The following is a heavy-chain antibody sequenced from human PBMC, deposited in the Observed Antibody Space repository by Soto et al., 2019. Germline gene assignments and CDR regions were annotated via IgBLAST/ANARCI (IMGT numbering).Heavy chain of an antibody. CDR2: IKRKHEGGTT. J-gene: IGHJ6*02. CDR3: TADTIMTTDYGMDV. CDR1: AFTFNNAW. D-gene: IGHD4-17*01. Sequence: EVQVVESGGDLVKPGGSLRLSCAVSAFTFNNAWMNWVGRVRGKGLEWFGRIKRKHEGGTTDYDGPVKGRFTISRDDSRKTMFLQMKSLQTEDTAVYYCTADTIMTTDYGMDVWGQGTTVTVSS. V-gene: IGHV3-15*07.